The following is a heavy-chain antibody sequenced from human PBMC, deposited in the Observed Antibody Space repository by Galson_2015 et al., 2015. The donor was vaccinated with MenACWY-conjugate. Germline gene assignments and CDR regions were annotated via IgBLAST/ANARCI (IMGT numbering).Heavy chain of an antibody. Sequence: SLRLSCAASGFTFSNSWMHWVRQAPGKGPVWVSRINTDGSATTYADSVKGRFIISRDNAKNTLYLQMNSLRTGDTAVYYCARDRKPVLEYLPPNYFDPWGQGTLVTVSS. D-gene: IGHD1-7*01. CDR3: ARDRKPVLEYLPPNYFDP. CDR2: INTDGSAT. V-gene: IGHV3-74*01. CDR1: GFTFSNSW. J-gene: IGHJ5*01.